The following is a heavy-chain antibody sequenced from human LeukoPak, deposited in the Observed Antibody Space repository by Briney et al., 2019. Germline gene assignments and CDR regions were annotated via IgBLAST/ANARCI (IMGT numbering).Heavy chain of an antibody. CDR1: GFTFNAYT. Sequence: GGSLRLSCGASGFTFNAYTMHWVRQVPGKGLEWVSSMSSSRDYFFYADSVKGRFTIFRDNANQSLDLEMSSLRGEDTAIYYCARGLVGAAFDYWGRGTLVTVSS. V-gene: IGHV3-21*01. CDR2: MSSSRDYF. CDR3: ARGLVGAAFDY. J-gene: IGHJ4*02. D-gene: IGHD1-26*01.